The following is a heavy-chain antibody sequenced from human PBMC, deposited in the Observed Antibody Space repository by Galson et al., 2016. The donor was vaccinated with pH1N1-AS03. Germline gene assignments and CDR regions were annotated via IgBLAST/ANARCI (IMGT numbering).Heavy chain of an antibody. D-gene: IGHD1-26*01. CDR1: GYIFTGFY. Sequence: SVKVSCTASGYIFTGFYVHWVRQAPGQGLEWMGWINPNNGVTNYAQKFQAWVTMAGDTSISTAYMELYGLKSDDTAVYYCARDPRGPCSSATCATTYYFGMDVWGQGTTVIVSS. V-gene: IGHV1-2*04. CDR3: ARDPRGPCSSATCATTYYFGMDV. J-gene: IGHJ6*02. CDR2: INPNNGVT.